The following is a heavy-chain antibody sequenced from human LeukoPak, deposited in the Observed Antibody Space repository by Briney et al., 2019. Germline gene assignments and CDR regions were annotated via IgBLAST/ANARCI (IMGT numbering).Heavy chain of an antibody. CDR2: IYPGGDST. D-gene: IGHD3-10*01. CDR3: ARSYNMHDWSDP. Sequence: GAPVKVSCKASGYTFTSYYIHWVRQAHGRGLEWMGMIYPGGDSTTYAQKLQGRVTMTRDTSTSTVYMDLSSLRSEDTAVYYCARSYNMHDWSDPWGQGTLVTVSS. J-gene: IGHJ5*02. V-gene: IGHV1-46*01. CDR1: GYTFTSYY.